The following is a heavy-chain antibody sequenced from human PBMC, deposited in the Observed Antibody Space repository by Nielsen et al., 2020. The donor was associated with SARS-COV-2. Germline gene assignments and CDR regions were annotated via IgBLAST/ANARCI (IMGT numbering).Heavy chain of an antibody. CDR3: ARDKPEQWLGRGYFDY. V-gene: IGHV3-30*04. J-gene: IGHJ4*02. D-gene: IGHD6-19*01. CDR2: ISYDGSNK. Sequence: WIRQPPGKGLEWVAVISYDGSNKYYADSVKGRCTISSDNSKNTLYLQMNSLRAEDTAVYYCARDKPEQWLGRGYFDYWGQGTLVTVSS.